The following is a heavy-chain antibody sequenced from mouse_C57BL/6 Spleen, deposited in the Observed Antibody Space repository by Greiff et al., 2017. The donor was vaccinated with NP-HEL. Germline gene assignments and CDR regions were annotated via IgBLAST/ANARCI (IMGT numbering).Heavy chain of an antibody. V-gene: IGHV1-69*01. CDR3: ARDGYDVHWYFDV. J-gene: IGHJ1*03. CDR1: GYTFTSYW. D-gene: IGHD2-2*01. CDR2: IDPSDSYT. Sequence: VQLQQPGAELVMPGASVKLSCKASGYTFTSYWMHWVKQRPGQGLEWIGEIDPSDSYTNYNQKFKGKSTLTVDKSYSTAYMQLSSLTSEDAAVYYWARDGYDVHWYFDVWGTGTTVTVSS.